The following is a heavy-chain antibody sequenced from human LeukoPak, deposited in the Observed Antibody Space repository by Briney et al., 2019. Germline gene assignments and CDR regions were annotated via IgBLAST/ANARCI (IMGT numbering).Heavy chain of an antibody. D-gene: IGHD2-2*01. Sequence: TSETLSLTCAVYGGSFSHYYWTWIRQAPGRGHEWIGEISHTGDIINYNPSLKSRVTMSVDSSKSQFSLRLTSVTAADTGVYYCVRVVDITARPCDTWGPGTLVTVSS. V-gene: IGHV4-34*01. CDR3: VRVVDITARPCDT. J-gene: IGHJ5*02. CDR1: GGSFSHYY. CDR2: ISHTGDII.